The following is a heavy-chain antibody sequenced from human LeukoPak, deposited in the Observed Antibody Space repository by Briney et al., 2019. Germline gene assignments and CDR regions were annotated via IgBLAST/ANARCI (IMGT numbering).Heavy chain of an antibody. Sequence: PGGSLRLSCAASGFTFSSYWMTWVRQAPGKGLEWVANIKQDGSEKYYVDSVKGRFTISRDNAKNSLYLQMNSLRAEDTAVYYCARERRIAAAGTWDLGYDYWGQGTLVTVSS. CDR1: GFTFSSYW. V-gene: IGHV3-7*01. CDR2: IKQDGSEK. CDR3: ARERRIAAAGTWDLGYDY. J-gene: IGHJ4*02. D-gene: IGHD6-13*01.